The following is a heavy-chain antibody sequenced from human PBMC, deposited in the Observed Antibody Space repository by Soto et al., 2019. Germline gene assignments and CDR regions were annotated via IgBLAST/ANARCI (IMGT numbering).Heavy chain of an antibody. CDR1: GGSISSYY. Sequence: SETPSLTCTVSGGSISSYYWSWIRQPPGKGLEWIGYIYYSGSTNYNPSLKSRVTISVDTSKNQFSLKLSSVTAADTAVYYCASRGYCSGGSCYSTGGPNYMDVWGKGTTVTVSS. J-gene: IGHJ6*03. D-gene: IGHD2-15*01. V-gene: IGHV4-59*08. CDR2: IYYSGST. CDR3: ASRGYCSGGSCYSTGGPNYMDV.